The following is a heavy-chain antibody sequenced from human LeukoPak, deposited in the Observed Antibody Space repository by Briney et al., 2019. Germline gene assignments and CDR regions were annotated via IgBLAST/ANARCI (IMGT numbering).Heavy chain of an antibody. J-gene: IGHJ4*02. D-gene: IGHD3-22*01. Sequence: GASVKVSCEASGDTLSSYAISWVRQAPGHGLEWMGGIIPICGTANYAQKFQGSVTITADESTSTAYMELSSLRSEDMAVYYCARAAYDSGGYTANHDFWGQGTLVTVSS. CDR1: GDTLSSYA. V-gene: IGHV1-69*13. CDR3: ARAAYDSGGYTANHDF. CDR2: IIPICGTA.